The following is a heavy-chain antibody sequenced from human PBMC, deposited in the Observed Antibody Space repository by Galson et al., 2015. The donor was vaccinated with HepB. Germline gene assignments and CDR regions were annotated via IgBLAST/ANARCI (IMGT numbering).Heavy chain of an antibody. CDR1: GGTFSSYT. J-gene: IGHJ1*01. D-gene: IGHD6-19*01. Sequence: SVKVSCKPSGGTFSSYTISWVRQAPGQGLEWMGRIIPILGIANYAQKFQGRVTITADKSTSTAYMELSSLRSEDTAVYYCARSSGWYPVSGYFQHWGQGTLVTVSS. V-gene: IGHV1-69*02. CDR3: ARSSGWYPVSGYFQH. CDR2: IIPILGIA.